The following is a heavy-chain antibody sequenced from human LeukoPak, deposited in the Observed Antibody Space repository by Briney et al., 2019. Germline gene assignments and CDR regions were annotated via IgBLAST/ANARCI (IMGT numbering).Heavy chain of an antibody. CDR1: GYTFTSYY. D-gene: IGHD3-22*01. J-gene: IGHJ4*02. CDR3: ARGRGVHDSHTYDYFDY. V-gene: IGHV1-46*01. CDR2: INPAGGST. Sequence: ASVKVSCKASGYTFTSYYIHWVRQAPGQGLEWMGIINPAGGSTTYAQKFQGSRLTLTRDTSTSTVYMELNSLRSEDTAVYYCARGRGVHDSHTYDYFDYWGQGSLVTVSS.